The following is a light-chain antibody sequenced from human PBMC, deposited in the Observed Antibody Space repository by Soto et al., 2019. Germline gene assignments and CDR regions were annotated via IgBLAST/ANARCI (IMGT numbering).Light chain of an antibody. CDR1: QSVSSN. CDR3: QQYNNWPRT. J-gene: IGKJ5*01. V-gene: IGKV3-15*01. CDR2: GVS. Sequence: EIVLTQSPGTLSLSPGERATLSCKSSQSVSSNYLAWYQQKPGQAPRLLIYGVSTRDTGVPDRFSGSASGTEFTLTISSLQSEDFAVYYCQQYNNWPRTFGQGTRLEIK.